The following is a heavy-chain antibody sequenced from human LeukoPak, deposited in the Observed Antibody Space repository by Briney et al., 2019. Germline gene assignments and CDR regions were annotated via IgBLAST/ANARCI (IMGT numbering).Heavy chain of an antibody. CDR1: GFTFKNCA. CDR2: ISASGSTK. J-gene: IGHJ4*02. D-gene: IGHD3-10*01. CDR3: ARGMRMVRGVTFDY. Sequence: GGSLRLSCATSGFTFKNCAMHWVRQAPGKGLEWVSYISASGSTKYYADSVKGRFTISRDNTKNSLYLQMNSLRAEDTAVYYCARGMRMVRGVTFDYWGQGTLVTVSS. V-gene: IGHV3-48*03.